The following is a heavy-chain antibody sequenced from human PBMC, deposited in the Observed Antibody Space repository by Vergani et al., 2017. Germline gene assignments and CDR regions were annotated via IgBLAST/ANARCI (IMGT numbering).Heavy chain of an antibody. CDR3: ARGDYGILTGYRY. CDR2: INASGGHT. V-gene: IGHV1-46*01. Sequence: QVQVVQSGAEVKQSGASVKVSCKTSGYTFSNYYMHWVRQAPGQGLEWMGIINASGGHTNYAQKFQGRVTMTRDTSTSTVYVELISRRSEGTAIYYCARGDYGILTGYRYWGQGTL. D-gene: IGHD3-9*01. J-gene: IGHJ4*02. CDR1: GYTFSNYY.